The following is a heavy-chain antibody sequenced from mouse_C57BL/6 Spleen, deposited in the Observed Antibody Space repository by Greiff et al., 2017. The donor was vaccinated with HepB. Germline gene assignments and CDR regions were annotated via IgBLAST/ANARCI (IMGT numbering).Heavy chain of an antibody. Sequence: QVQLQQPGAELVMPGASVKLSCKASGYTFTSYWMHWVKQRPGQGLEWIGEIDPSDSYTNYNQKFKGKSTLTVDKSSSTAYMQLSSLTSEDSAVYYCARRYDRYYFDYWGQGTTLTVSS. J-gene: IGHJ2*01. CDR1: GYTFTSYW. CDR2: IDPSDSYT. D-gene: IGHD2-14*01. CDR3: ARRYDRYYFDY. V-gene: IGHV1-69*01.